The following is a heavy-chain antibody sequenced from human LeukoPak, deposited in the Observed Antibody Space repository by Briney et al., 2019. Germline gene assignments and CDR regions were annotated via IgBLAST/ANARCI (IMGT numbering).Heavy chain of an antibody. Sequence: GGSLRLSCAASGFTFSSYEMNWVRQAPGKGLEWVSYISSSGSTIYYADSVKGRFTISRDNSKNTLYLQMGSLRAEDMAVYYCAREGGYDFWSGYGMYMDVWGKGTTVTVSS. V-gene: IGHV3-48*03. D-gene: IGHD3-3*01. CDR2: ISSSGSTI. J-gene: IGHJ6*03. CDR3: AREGGYDFWSGYGMYMDV. CDR1: GFTFSSYE.